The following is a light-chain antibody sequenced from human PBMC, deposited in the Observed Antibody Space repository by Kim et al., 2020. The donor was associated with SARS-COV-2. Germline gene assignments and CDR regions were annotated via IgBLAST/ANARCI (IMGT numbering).Light chain of an antibody. CDR1: QSVSSN. J-gene: IGKJ4*01. V-gene: IGKV3-15*01. CDR2: GAS. Sequence: EIVMTQSPATLSVSPGERATLSCRASQSVSSNLAWYLQKPGQAPRLLIYGASTRATVIPGRFSGSGSGTEFTLTISSLQSEDFAVYYCQQYSHWPLTFGGGTKVDIK. CDR3: QQYSHWPLT.